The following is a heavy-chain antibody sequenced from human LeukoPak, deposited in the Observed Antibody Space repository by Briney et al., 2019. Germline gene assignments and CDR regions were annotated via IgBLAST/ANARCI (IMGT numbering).Heavy chain of an antibody. CDR1: GYTFTNFY. CDR2: INPDTGGT. V-gene: IGHV1-2*06. J-gene: IGHJ4*02. D-gene: IGHD4-11*01. CDR3: VTSFDYSDFY. Sequence: ASVKVSCKASGYTFTNFYIHWVRQAPGRGLEWMGRINPDTGGTNFAQKFQDRVTVTRDTSISTAFLELSSLTSGDAAVYYCVTSFDYSDFYWGQGTLVIVS.